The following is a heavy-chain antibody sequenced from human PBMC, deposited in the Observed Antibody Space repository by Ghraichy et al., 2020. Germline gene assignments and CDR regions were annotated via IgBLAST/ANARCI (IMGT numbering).Heavy chain of an antibody. CDR2: VHGSGST. D-gene: IGHD5-18*01. J-gene: IGHJ4*02. CDR3: ASGTGWLQTY. V-gene: IGHV4-59*01. Sequence: ETLSLTCTVSGGSISNYYCNWFRQPPGKGLEWIGYVHGSGSTQYHPSLESRVTVSSDTAKNEFSLSLTSMTPADTAVYYCASGTGWLQTYWGQGTLVTVSS. CDR1: GGSISNYY.